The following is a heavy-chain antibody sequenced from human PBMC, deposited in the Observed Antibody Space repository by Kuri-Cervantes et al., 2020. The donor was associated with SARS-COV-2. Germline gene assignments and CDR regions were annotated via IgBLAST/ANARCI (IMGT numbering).Heavy chain of an antibody. CDR2: IYYSGRT. CDR3: RRSSGGYDARFDP. V-gene: IGHV4-31*03. Sequence: LRLSCTVSGGSISSGGYYWSWIRQHPGKGLEWIGYIYYSGRTYYNPSLKSRVTISVDTSKNQFSLKLSPVTAADTAVYFCRRSSGGYDARFDPWGQGTLVTVSS. CDR1: GGSISSGGYY. J-gene: IGHJ5*02. D-gene: IGHD3-10*01.